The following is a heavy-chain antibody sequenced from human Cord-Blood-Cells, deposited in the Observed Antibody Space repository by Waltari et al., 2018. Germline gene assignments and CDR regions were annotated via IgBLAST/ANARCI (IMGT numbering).Heavy chain of an antibody. Sequence: QVQLVESGGGVVQPGRSLRISCAASGFTFSSYAMHWVRQAPGKGLEWVAVISYDGSNKYYADSVKGRFTISRDNSKNTLYLQMNSLRAEDTAVYYCASELIDAFDIWGQGTMVTVSS. CDR1: GFTFSSYA. CDR3: ASELIDAFDI. V-gene: IGHV3-30-3*01. CDR2: ISYDGSNK. J-gene: IGHJ3*02.